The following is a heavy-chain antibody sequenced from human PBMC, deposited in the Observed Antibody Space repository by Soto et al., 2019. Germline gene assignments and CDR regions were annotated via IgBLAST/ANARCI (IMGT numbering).Heavy chain of an antibody. CDR2: ISSSSSSTI. D-gene: IGHD1-1*01. CDR1: GFTFSSYS. J-gene: IGHJ1*01. Sequence: PGGSLRLCCAASGFTFSSYSMNWVRQAPGKGLEWVSYISSSSSSTIYYAESVKGRFTISRDNAKNSLYLQMNSLRAEDTAVYYCASGGTMGYWAQRTPVTVSS. CDR3: ASGGTMGY. V-gene: IGHV3-48*01.